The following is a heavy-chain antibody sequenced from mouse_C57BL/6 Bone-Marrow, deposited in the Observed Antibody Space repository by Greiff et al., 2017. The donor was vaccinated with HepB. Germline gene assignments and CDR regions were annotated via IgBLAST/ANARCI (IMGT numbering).Heavy chain of an antibody. CDR3: ARRTTVVATKWYFDV. J-gene: IGHJ1*03. Sequence: QVQLKESGAELVRPGSSVKLSCKASGYTFTSYWMDWVKQRPGQGLEWIGNIYPSDSETHYNQKFKDKATLTVDKSSSTAYMQLSSLTSEDSAVYYCARRTTVVATKWYFDVWGTGTTVTVSS. V-gene: IGHV1-61*01. CDR1: GYTFTSYW. CDR2: IYPSDSET. D-gene: IGHD1-1*01.